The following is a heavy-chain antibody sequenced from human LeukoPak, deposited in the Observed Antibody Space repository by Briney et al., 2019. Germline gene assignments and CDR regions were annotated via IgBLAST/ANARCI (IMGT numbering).Heavy chain of an antibody. Sequence: GASAKVSCKASGYTFTAYYLHWVRQAPGQGLEWMGWINPNSGTTNYAQKFQGRVTMTRDMSISTAYMELSRLRFDDTAMYYCARGHYGGNSDYWGQGTLVTVSS. CDR3: ARGHYGGNSDY. V-gene: IGHV1-2*02. J-gene: IGHJ4*02. CDR2: INPNSGTT. D-gene: IGHD4-23*01. CDR1: GYTFTAYY.